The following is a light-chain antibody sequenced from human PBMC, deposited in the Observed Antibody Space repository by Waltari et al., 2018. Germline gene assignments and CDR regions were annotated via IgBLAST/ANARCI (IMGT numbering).Light chain of an antibody. CDR2: DNN. V-gene: IGLV1-51*01. J-gene: IGLJ2*01. CDR1: SSNIGNNY. CDR3: ATWDSSLSGGV. Sequence: HSVLTQPPSVSAAPGQDVTLFCPGSSSNIGNNYVSWYQQVPGTAPKLLIFDNNERPSGIPDRFSGSKSGTSATLDITGLQTGDEAHYYCATWDSSLSGGVFGGGTKVTVL.